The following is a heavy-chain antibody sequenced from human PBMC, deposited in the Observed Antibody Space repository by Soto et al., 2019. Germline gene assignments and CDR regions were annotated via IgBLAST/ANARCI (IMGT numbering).Heavy chain of an antibody. CDR3: ARYGSGRLDYYYYGMDV. J-gene: IGHJ6*02. CDR2: IIPIFGTA. D-gene: IGHD3-10*01. CDR1: GGTFSSYA. Sequence: ASVKVSCKASGGTFSSYAISWVRQAPGQGLEWMGGIIPIFGTANYAQKFQGRVTITADESTSTAYMELSSLRSEDTAVYYCARYGSGRLDYYYYGMDVWGQGTTVTVSS. V-gene: IGHV1-69*13.